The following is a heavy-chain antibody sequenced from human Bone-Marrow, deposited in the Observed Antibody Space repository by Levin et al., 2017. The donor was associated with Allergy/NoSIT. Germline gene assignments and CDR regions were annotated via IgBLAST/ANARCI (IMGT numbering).Heavy chain of an antibody. V-gene: IGHV7-4-1*02. J-gene: IGHJ2*01. D-gene: IGHD1-1*01. CDR2: INTNTGHP. Sequence: AASVKVSCQASGYTFTNYAMNWVRQAPGQGLEWMGWINTNTGHPTYARGFTGRFVFSLDTSVSTAYLQISGLKAEDTAVYYCARDFGQYVGNWWYFELWGRGTLVTVPS. CDR3: ARDFGQYVGNWWYFEL. CDR1: GYTFTNYA.